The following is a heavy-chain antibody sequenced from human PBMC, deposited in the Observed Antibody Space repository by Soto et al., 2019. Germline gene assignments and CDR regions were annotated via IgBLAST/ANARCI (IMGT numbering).Heavy chain of an antibody. CDR2: VTGSRSNI. Sequence: EVQLLESGGGLLQPGGSLRLSCAASGFIFSSYAMSWVRQAPGKGLEWVSTVTGSRSNIYYTDSAKGRFTISRDKSKNTLYLQMNSLRAEDTAVYYCAKSWTTVVRNAFDYWGQGTLVTVSS. CDR3: AKSWTTVVRNAFDY. V-gene: IGHV3-23*01. J-gene: IGHJ4*02. CDR1: GFIFSSYA. D-gene: IGHD4-17*01.